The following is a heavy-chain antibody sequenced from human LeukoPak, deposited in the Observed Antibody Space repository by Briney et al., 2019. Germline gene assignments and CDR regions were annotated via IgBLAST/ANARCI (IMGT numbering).Heavy chain of an antibody. CDR2: FDPEDGET. CDR3: ATDLSSXGSYYEVHY. D-gene: IGHD1-26*01. Sequence: ASVKVSCKVSGYTLTELSMHWVRQAPGKGLEWMGGFDPEDGETIYAQKFQGRVTMTEDTSTDTAYMELSSLRSEDTAVYYCATDLSSXGSYYEVHYWGQGTLVTVSS. J-gene: IGHJ4*02. CDR1: GYTLTELS. V-gene: IGHV1-24*01.